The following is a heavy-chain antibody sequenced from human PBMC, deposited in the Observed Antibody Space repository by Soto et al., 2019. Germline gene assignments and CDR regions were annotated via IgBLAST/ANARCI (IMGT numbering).Heavy chain of an antibody. J-gene: IGHJ1*01. CDR2: IWYDGSNK. CDR3: ARKYCSGGSCYSDPFQH. Sequence: QVQLVESGGGVVQPGRSLRLSCAASGFTFSSYGMHWVRQAPGKGLEWVAVIWYDGSNKYYADSVKGRFTISRDNSKKTLYLKMNSLRAEDTAVYYCARKYCSGGSCYSDPFQHWGQGTLVTVSS. D-gene: IGHD2-15*01. V-gene: IGHV3-33*01. CDR1: GFTFSSYG.